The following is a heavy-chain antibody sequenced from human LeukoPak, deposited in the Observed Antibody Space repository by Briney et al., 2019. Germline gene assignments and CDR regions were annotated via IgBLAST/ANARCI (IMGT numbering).Heavy chain of an antibody. J-gene: IGHJ4*02. D-gene: IGHD4-23*01. CDR2: IYYSGST. Sequence: SETLSLTCTDSGGSISTYFWSWIRQPPGKGLEWIGYIYYSGSTNYNPSLKSRVTISLDTTKNQFSLKLSSVTAADTAMYYCARVSRGNSVGGDYWGQGTLVTVSS. V-gene: IGHV4-59*01. CDR1: GGSISTYF. CDR3: ARVSRGNSVGGDY.